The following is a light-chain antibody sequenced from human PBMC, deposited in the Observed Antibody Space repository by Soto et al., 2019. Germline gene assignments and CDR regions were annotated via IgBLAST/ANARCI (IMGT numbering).Light chain of an antibody. V-gene: IGKV3-20*01. CDR2: GAS. Sequence: EIVLTQSPGTLSLSPGERATLSCRASQSVSNNYLAWYQQKPGQAPRLLIYGASNRATGIPDRFSGSGSGTDLTLPISRLEPEDFSVYYCQQYGSSCTFGQGTKVEIK. J-gene: IGKJ1*01. CDR1: QSVSNNY. CDR3: QQYGSSCT.